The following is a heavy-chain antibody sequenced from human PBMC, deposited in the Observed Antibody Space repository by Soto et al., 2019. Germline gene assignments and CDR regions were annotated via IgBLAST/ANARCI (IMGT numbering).Heavy chain of an antibody. J-gene: IGHJ4*01. V-gene: IGHV4-38-2*02. CDR1: GYSISGPSY. Sequence: SETLSLTCTVSGYSISGPSYWGWIRQPPGKGPEWIASIYHGGTTLYNPSLKSRITISVDTSNNQFSLKLTSVTAADTAVYYCARVHVMVVAGSTFDYWGHGTLVTVSS. CDR3: ARVHVMVVAGSTFDY. D-gene: IGHD6-19*01. CDR2: IYHGGTT.